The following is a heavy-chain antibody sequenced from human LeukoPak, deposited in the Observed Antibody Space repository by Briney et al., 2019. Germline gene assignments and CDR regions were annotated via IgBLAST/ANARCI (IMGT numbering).Heavy chain of an antibody. V-gene: IGHV4-59*01. Sequence: SETLSLTCTVSGGSISSYYWSWIRQPPGKGLEWVGYIYYSGSTNYNPSLKSRVTISVDTSKNQFSLKLSSVTAADTAVYYCARCSSTSCSRPSFDYWGQGTLVTVSS. CDR3: ARCSSTSCSRPSFDY. CDR1: GGSISSYY. J-gene: IGHJ4*02. D-gene: IGHD2-2*01. CDR2: IYYSGST.